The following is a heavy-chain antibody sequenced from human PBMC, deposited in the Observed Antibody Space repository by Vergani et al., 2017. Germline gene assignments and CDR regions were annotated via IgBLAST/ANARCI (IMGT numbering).Heavy chain of an antibody. CDR1: GSSISSSSYY. Sequence: QLQLQESGPGLVKPSETLSLTCTVSGSSISSSSYYWGWIRQPPGKGLEWIGSIYYSGSTYYNPSLKSRVTISVDTSKNQFSLKLSSVTAEATAVYYCARQEYCSSTSCYAVDYWGQGTLVTVSS. D-gene: IGHD2-2*01. J-gene: IGHJ4*02. V-gene: IGHV4-39*01. CDR2: IYYSGST. CDR3: ARQEYCSSTSCYAVDY.